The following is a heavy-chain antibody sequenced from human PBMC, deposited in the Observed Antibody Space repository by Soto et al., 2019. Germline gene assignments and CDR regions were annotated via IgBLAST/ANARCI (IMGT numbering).Heavy chain of an antibody. J-gene: IGHJ6*03. D-gene: IGHD3-10*01. V-gene: IGHV3-7*01. CDR3: ARDRGYYGSGSYSLDYMDV. Sequence: GGSLRLSCAASGFTFSSYWMSWVRQAPGKGLEWVANIKQDGSEKYYVDSVKGRFTISRDNAKNSLYLQMNSLRAEDTAVYYCARDRGYYGSGSYSLDYMDVWGKGTTVTVSS. CDR2: IKQDGSEK. CDR1: GFTFSSYW.